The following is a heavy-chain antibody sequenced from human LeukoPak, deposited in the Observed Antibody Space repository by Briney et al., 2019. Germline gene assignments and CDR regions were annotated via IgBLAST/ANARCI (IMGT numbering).Heavy chain of an antibody. CDR2: IIPIFGTA. J-gene: IGHJ4*02. CDR1: GGTFSSYA. V-gene: IGHV1-69*05. CDR3: ARSRTPYYDSSGFDY. D-gene: IGHD3-22*01. Sequence: RASVKVSCKASGGTFSSYAISWVRQAPGQGLEWMGGIIPIFGTANYAQKFQGRVTITTDESTSTAYMELSSLRSEDTAVYYCARSRTPYYDSSGFDYWGQGTLVTVSS.